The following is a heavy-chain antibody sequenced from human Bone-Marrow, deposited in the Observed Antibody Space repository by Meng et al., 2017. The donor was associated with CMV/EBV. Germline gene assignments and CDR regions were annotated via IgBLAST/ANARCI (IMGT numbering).Heavy chain of an antibody. Sequence: SETLSLTCAVYGGSFSGYYWSWIRQPPGKGLEWIGEINHSGSTNYNPSLKSRVTISVDTSKNPFSLKLSSVTSADPAVYYCARDFRVRSGTGGMDVWGQGKKGTGS. CDR3: ARDFRVRSGTGGMDV. CDR1: GGSFSGYY. CDR2: INHSGST. D-gene: IGHD1-7*01. J-gene: IGHJ6*02. V-gene: IGHV4-34*01.